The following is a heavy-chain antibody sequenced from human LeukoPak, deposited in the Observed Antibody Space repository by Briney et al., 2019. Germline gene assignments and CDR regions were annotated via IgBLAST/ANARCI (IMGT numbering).Heavy chain of an antibody. D-gene: IGHD5-18*01. J-gene: IGHJ4*02. CDR2: IYYSGST. CDR3: ARLKGYSYGYGDY. V-gene: IGHV4-34*01. Sequence: SETLSLTCAVYGGSFSGYYWSWIRQPPGKGLEWIGSIYYSGSTYYDPSLKSRVTISVDTSKNQFSLRLSSVTAADTAVYYCARLKGYSYGYGDYWGQGTLVTVSS. CDR1: GGSFSGYY.